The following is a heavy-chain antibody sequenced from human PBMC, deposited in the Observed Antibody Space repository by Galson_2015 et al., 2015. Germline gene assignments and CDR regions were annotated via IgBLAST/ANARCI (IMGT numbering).Heavy chain of an antibody. D-gene: IGHD3-22*01. CDR2: IKTKTDGGTT. CDR3: TTGVAMTTRASVDY. V-gene: IGHV3-15*01. J-gene: IGHJ4*02. Sequence: SLRLSCAASGLTFSNAWMSWVRQAPGKGLEWVGRIKTKTDGGTTDYAAPVKGRFTISRDDSKNTLYLQMNSLKTEDTAVYYCTTGVAMTTRASVDYWGQGTLVTVSS. CDR1: GLTFSNAW.